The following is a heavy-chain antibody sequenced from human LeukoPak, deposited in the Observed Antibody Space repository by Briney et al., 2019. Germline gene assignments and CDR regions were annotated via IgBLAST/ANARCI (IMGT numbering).Heavy chain of an antibody. J-gene: IGHJ4*02. CDR1: GFTFSSYN. Sequence: GGSLRLSCAASGFTFSSYNMNWVRQAPGKGLEWVSSITSSSSHIYYADSVKGRFTISRDNAKNSLYLQMNSLRAEDTAVYYCARDQYDFWSGYQSPLGYWGQGTLVTVSS. CDR3: ARDQYDFWSGYQSPLGY. V-gene: IGHV3-21*01. D-gene: IGHD3-3*01. CDR2: ITSSSSHI.